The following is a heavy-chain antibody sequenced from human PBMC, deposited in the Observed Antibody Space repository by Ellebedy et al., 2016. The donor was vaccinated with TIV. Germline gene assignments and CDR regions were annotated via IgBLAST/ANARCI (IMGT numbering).Heavy chain of an antibody. V-gene: IGHV3-21*01. D-gene: IGHD5-24*01. CDR2: ISSSSSYI. CDR1: GFTFSSYS. J-gene: IGHJ4*02. Sequence: PGGSLRLSCAASGFTFSSYSMNWVRQAPGKGLEWVSSISSSSSYIYYADSVKGRFTTSRDNAKNSLHLQMNSLKAEDTAVYYCARQSQTMATIPEDIGDWGQGTLVTVSS. CDR3: ARQSQTMATIPEDIGD.